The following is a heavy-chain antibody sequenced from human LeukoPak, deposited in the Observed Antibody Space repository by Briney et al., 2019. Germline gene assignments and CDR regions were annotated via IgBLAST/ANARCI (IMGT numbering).Heavy chain of an antibody. Sequence: GGSLRLPCAASGFSFNNYAMSWVRQAPGKGLEWVSSLSGSGGSTQYADSVKGRFSISRDNSKNTLFLQMNGLRAEDTAVYYCAKSSYYDSSGYYREYYDYWGQGMLVTVSS. CDR1: GFSFNNYA. CDR3: AKSSYYDSSGYYREYYDY. V-gene: IGHV3-23*01. D-gene: IGHD3-22*01. J-gene: IGHJ4*02. CDR2: LSGSGGST.